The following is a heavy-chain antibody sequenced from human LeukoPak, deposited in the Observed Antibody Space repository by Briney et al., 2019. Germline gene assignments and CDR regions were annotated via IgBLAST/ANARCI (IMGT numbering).Heavy chain of an antibody. CDR3: AKEGYSSGWTPLFFDH. J-gene: IGHJ4*02. CDR2: IRYDGSNE. Sequence: PGGSLRLSCAASGFTFSSYGMSWVRQAPGKGLEWVAFIRYDGSNEFYADSVKGRFTISRDNSKNMLYLQMNSLRADDTAVYYCAKEGYSSGWTPLFFDHWGQGTLVTVSS. D-gene: IGHD6-19*01. CDR1: GFTFSSYG. V-gene: IGHV3-30*02.